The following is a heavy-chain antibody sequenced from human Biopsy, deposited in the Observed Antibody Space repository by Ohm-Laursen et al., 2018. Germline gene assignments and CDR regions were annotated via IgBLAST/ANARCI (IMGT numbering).Heavy chain of an antibody. CDR1: GFTFNIYA. CDR2: IDSGGYT. D-gene: IGHD3-22*01. CDR3: ARSTYYYESSGTRRGLDI. J-gene: IGHJ3*02. V-gene: IGHV3-53*01. Sequence: SLRLSCAASGFTFNIYAMNWVRQAPGKGLEWVSVIDSGGYTHYTDSVKGRFTISRDNSKNTLYLQMNNLSAEDTAVYYCARSTYYYESSGTRRGLDIWGQGTMVTVSS.